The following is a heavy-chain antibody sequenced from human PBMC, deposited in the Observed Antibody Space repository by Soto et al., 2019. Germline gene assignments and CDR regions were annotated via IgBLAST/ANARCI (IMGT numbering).Heavy chain of an antibody. Sequence: SGPTLVNPTQTLTLTCTLSGFSLNASGVRVGWIRQPPGKALEWLALIYWDDGKRYSPSLKNRLTVTKDTLKNQVVLTMTNMDPADTGTYYCAHGEYSSDGWCFFDYWGQGTLVTVSS. D-gene: IGHD5-18*01. J-gene: IGHJ4*02. V-gene: IGHV2-5*02. CDR3: AHGEYSSDGWCFFDY. CDR1: GFSLNASGVR. CDR2: IYWDDGK.